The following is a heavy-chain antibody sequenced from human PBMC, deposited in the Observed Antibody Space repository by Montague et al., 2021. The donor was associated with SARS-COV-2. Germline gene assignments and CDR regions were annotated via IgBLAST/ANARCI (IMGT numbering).Heavy chain of an antibody. CDR1: GGSISSYY. CDR3: ARGVSGSYYNGWFDP. Sequence: SETLSLTCTVSGGSISSYYWSWIRQPPGKGLEWIGYIYYSGSTNYNPSLKSRVTISVYTSKNQFSLKLSSVTAADTAVYYCARGVSGSYYNGWFDPWGQGTLVAVSS. D-gene: IGHD3-10*01. V-gene: IGHV4-59*01. CDR2: IYYSGST. J-gene: IGHJ5*02.